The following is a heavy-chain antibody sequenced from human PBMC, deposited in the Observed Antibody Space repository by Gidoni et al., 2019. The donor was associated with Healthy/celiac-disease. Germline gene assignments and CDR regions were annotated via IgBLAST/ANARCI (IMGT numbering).Heavy chain of an antibody. CDR2: ISGSGGST. J-gene: IGHJ4*02. Sequence: EVQLLESGGGLVQPGGSLRLSCAASGFTFSSYAMSWVRQAPGKGLEWVSAISGSGGSTYYADSVKGRFTISRDNSKNTLYLQMNSLRAEDTAVYYCAKDPSRHGYSSSGGYFDYWGQGTLVTVSS. CDR1: GFTFSSYA. CDR3: AKDPSRHGYSSSGGYFDY. V-gene: IGHV3-23*01. D-gene: IGHD6-6*01.